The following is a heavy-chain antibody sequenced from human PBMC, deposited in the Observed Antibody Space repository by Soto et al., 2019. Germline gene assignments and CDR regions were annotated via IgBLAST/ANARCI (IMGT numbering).Heavy chain of an antibody. CDR1: GFTFGTYA. D-gene: IGHD5-18*01. CDR2: ITGSGGST. J-gene: IGHJ5*02. CDR3: AKDRSVDTRDWFDP. Sequence: GGSLRLSCAASGFTFGTYAMNWVRQAPGKGLEWVSGITGSGGSTYYADSVKGRFTISRDNSENTLYLQMNSLRGDDTAVYYCAKDRSVDTRDWFDPWGQGTLVTV. V-gene: IGHV3-23*01.